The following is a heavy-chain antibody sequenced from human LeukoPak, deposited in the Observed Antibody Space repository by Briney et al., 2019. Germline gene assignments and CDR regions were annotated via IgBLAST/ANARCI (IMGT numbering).Heavy chain of an antibody. Sequence: PGGSLRLSCAGSGFTFSSYSMNWVRQAPGKGLEWVSSISSSSSYIYYADSVKGRFTISRDNAKNSLYLQMNSLRAEDTAVYYCARVQYSSSWPFDYWGQGTLVTVSS. CDR3: ARVQYSSSWPFDY. J-gene: IGHJ4*02. CDR1: GFTFSSYS. D-gene: IGHD6-13*01. V-gene: IGHV3-21*01. CDR2: ISSSSSYI.